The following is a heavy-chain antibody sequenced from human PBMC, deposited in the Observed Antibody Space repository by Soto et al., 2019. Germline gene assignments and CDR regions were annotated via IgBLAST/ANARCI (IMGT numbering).Heavy chain of an antibody. J-gene: IGHJ4*02. CDR3: ASVSRGY. V-gene: IGHV3-53*01. D-gene: IGHD3-10*01. Sequence: GGSLRLSCAASGFTVSSNYMTWVRQAPGKGLEWVSVIYSGGNTYYADSVKGRFTISRDNSKNTLYLQMNSLRAEDTAVYFCASVSRGYWGQGTLVTVSS. CDR1: GFTVSSNY. CDR2: IYSGGNT.